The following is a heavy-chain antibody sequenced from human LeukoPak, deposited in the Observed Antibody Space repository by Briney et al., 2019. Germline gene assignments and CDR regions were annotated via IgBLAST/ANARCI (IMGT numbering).Heavy chain of an antibody. D-gene: IGHD3-16*01. CDR2: FDPEDGET. J-gene: IGHJ5*02. Sequence: GASVKVSCKASGYTLTELSMHWVRQAPGKGLEWMGGFDPEDGETIYAQKFQGRVTMTEDTSTDTAYMELSSLRSEDTAVYYCATVGEFLTGFNRGIKLGSNWFDPWGQGTLVTVSS. CDR1: GYTLTELS. CDR3: ATVGEFLTGFNRGIKLGSNWFDP. V-gene: IGHV1-24*01.